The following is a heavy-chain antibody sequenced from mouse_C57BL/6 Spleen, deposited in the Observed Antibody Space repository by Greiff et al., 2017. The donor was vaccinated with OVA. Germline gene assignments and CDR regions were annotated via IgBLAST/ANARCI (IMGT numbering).Heavy chain of an antibody. Sequence: QVQLQQSGAELVKPGASVKISCKASGYAFSSYWMNWVKQRPGKGLEWIGQIYPGDGDTNYNGKFKGKATLTADKSSSTAYMQLSSLTSEDSAVYFCAREEYSKGDYYAMDYWGQGTSVTVSS. V-gene: IGHV1-80*01. CDR3: AREEYSKGDYYAMDY. CDR1: GYAFSSYW. D-gene: IGHD2-5*01. CDR2: IYPGDGDT. J-gene: IGHJ4*01.